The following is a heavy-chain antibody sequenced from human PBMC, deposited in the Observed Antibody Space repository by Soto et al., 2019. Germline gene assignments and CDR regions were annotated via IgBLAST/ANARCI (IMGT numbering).Heavy chain of an antibody. CDR1: GGSISSDT. CDR2: IYYSGVT. V-gene: IGHV4-59*01. J-gene: IGHJ4*02. Sequence: PSAPLSLTCTVSGGSISSDTWSWIRQPPGKGLAYIGYIYYSGVTTYNPSLKSRVTISADTSTTQVSLKLSSVTAADKAVYFCARGKEGARDWGQGTLVTVSA. CDR3: ARGKEGARD.